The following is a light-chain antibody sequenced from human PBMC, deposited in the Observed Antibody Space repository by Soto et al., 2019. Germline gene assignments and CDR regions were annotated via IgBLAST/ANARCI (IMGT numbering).Light chain of an antibody. J-gene: IGKJ1*01. CDR2: AAS. CDR1: QSISSY. CDR3: QQRDSTPWT. V-gene: IGKV1-39*01. Sequence: DIQMTQSPSSLSASVGDRVTITCRASQSISSYLNWYQQKPGKAPKLLIYAASSLQSGVPSRFSGSGSGTDFTLTISSLQPEDFATYYCQQRDSTPWTFGQGTKVEI.